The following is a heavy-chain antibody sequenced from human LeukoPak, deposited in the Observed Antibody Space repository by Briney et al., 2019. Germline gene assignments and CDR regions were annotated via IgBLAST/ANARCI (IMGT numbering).Heavy chain of an antibody. CDR1: GFTFSTYG. CDR3: AKGGGSRNFDY. D-gene: IGHD1-26*01. V-gene: IGHV3-30*18. J-gene: IGHJ4*02. CDR2: ISYDGSNK. Sequence: GRSLRLSCAASGFTFSTYGMHWVRQAPGKGLEWVAVISYDGSNKYYTDSVKGRFTISRDNSKNTLYLQMNSLRAEDTAVYYCAKGGGSRNFDYWGQGTLVTVSS.